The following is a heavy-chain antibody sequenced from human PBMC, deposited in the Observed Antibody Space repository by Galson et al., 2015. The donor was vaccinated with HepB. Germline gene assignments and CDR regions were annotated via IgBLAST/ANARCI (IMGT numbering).Heavy chain of an antibody. CDR2: ISYDGSNK. CDR1: GFTFSSYG. J-gene: IGHJ6*02. D-gene: IGHD6-13*01. CDR3: AKGSWYRKYYYYYGMDV. Sequence: SLRLSCAASGFTFSSYGMHWVRQAPGKGLEWVAVISYDGSNKYYADSVKGRFTISRDNSKNTLYLQMNSLRAEDTAVYYCAKGSWYRKYYYYYGMDVWGQGTTVTVSS. V-gene: IGHV3-30*18.